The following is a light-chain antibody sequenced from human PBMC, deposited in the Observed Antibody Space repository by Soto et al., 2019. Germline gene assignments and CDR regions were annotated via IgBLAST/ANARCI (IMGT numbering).Light chain of an antibody. CDR1: QSVSSTY. Sequence: EIVLTQSPRTLSLSPGERATLSCRASQSVSSTYLAWYQQNPGQAPRLLIYGASSRATGIPDRFSGSGSGTDFTLTISRLEPEDFAVYFCQQYGSSSYTFGQGTKLEIK. J-gene: IGKJ2*01. CDR2: GAS. CDR3: QQYGSSSYT. V-gene: IGKV3-20*01.